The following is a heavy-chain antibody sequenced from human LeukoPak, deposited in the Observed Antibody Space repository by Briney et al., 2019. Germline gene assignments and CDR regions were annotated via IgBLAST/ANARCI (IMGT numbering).Heavy chain of an antibody. CDR3: ARQLRRYYDSSGYYDYGDAFDI. CDR1: GGSISSSSYY. Sequence: SETLSLTCTVSGGSISSSSYYWGWIRQPPGKGLEWIGSIYYSGSTYYNPSLNSRLTISVATSKNQFSLKLSSVTAADTAVYYCARQLRRYYDSSGYYDYGDAFDIWGQGTMVTVSS. V-gene: IGHV4-39*01. CDR2: IYYSGST. J-gene: IGHJ3*02. D-gene: IGHD3-22*01.